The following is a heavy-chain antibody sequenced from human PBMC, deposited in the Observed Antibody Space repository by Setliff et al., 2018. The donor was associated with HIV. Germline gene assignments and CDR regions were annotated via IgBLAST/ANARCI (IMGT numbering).Heavy chain of an antibody. CDR1: GYTLSSHY. V-gene: IGHV1-2*02. CDR3: ARDLRNSNTLFGVLNFVFDL. D-gene: IGHD3-3*01. J-gene: IGHJ4*02. Sequence: GASVKVSCKTSGYTLSSHYIHWVRQAPGHRPEWVGWINPQTGGTNFAQKFQGRITMTSDTSVNTVFIGLSRLKSDDTALYYCARDLRNSNTLFGVLNFVFDLWGQGTLVTVSS. CDR2: INPQTGGT.